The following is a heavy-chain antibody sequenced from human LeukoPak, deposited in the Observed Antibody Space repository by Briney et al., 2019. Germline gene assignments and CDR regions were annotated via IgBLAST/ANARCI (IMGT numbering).Heavy chain of an antibody. J-gene: IGHJ4*02. D-gene: IGHD3-22*01. V-gene: IGHV3-23*01. CDR3: AKDRVYYYDSSGYYSDY. CDR1: GFTFSSYA. CDR2: ISGSGGST. Sequence: PGESLRLSCTASGFTFSSYAMTWVRQAPGQGLEWVSAISGSGGSTYYADSVKGRFTISRDNSKNTLYLRMNSLRAEDTAVYYCAKDRVYYYDSSGYYSDYWGQGTLVTVSS.